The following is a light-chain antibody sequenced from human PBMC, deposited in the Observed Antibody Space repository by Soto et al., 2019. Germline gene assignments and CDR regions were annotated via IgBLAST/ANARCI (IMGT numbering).Light chain of an antibody. V-gene: IGKV3-20*01. Sequence: EIVLTQSPGTLSLSPGERATLSCRASQSVSSSYLAWYQQKPGQAPRLLIYGASSRATGIPDRFSGSGSGTDFSLTISRLEPEDFALYHCQQYGSSPRTFGHGTKVEI. CDR3: QQYGSSPRT. CDR1: QSVSSSY. J-gene: IGKJ1*01. CDR2: GAS.